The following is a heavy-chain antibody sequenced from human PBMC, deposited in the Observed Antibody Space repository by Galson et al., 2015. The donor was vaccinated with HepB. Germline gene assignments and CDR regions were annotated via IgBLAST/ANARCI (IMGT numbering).Heavy chain of an antibody. CDR3: ARDLGAVAGTGTQLDY. D-gene: IGHD6-19*01. Sequence: SVKVSCKASGGTFSSYAISWVRQAPGQGLEWMGGIIPIFGTANYAQKFQGRVTITADESTSTAYMELSSLRSEDTAVYYCARDLGAVAGTGTQLDYWGQGTLVTVSS. V-gene: IGHV1-69*13. CDR2: IIPIFGTA. CDR1: GGTFSSYA. J-gene: IGHJ4*02.